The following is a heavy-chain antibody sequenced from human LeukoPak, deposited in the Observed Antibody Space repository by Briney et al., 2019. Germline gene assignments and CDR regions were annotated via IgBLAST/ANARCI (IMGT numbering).Heavy chain of an antibody. Sequence: GASVKVSCKASGYTFTSYGISWVRQAPGQGLEWMGWISTYNGNTNYAQKLQGRVTMTTDTSTSTAYMELSSLRSEDTAVYYCATMYYFDSGSDNWFDPWGQGTLVTVSS. V-gene: IGHV1-18*01. CDR3: ATMYYFDSGSDNWFDP. CDR2: ISTYNGNT. D-gene: IGHD3-10*01. J-gene: IGHJ5*02. CDR1: GYTFTSYG.